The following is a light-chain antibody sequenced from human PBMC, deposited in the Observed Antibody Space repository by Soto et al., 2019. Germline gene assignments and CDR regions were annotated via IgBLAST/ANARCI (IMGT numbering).Light chain of an antibody. V-gene: IGLV1-44*01. J-gene: IGLJ3*02. Sequence: QSVLTQPPSASGTPGQRVTISCSGSSSNIGSNTVNWYQQLPGTAPTLLIYYNNQRPSGVPDRFSGSKSGTSAYLAISGLQSEDEAHYYCAAWDDSLYGWVFGGGTKVTVL. CDR3: AAWDDSLYGWV. CDR2: YNN. CDR1: SSNIGSNT.